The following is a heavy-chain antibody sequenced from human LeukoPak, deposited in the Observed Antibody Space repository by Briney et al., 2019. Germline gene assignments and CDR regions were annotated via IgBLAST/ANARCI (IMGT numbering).Heavy chain of an antibody. CDR1: GCTFTGYS. V-gene: IGHV1-2*02. CDR3: ASVYSSGWTEPDY. J-gene: IGHJ4*02. CDR2: INPNSGGT. Sequence: GASVKVSCKASGCTFTGYSMHWVRQAPGQGLEWMGWINPNSGGTVYAQNFQGRVTMTRDTSISTAYMELSRLTSDDAAVYFCASVYSSGWTEPDYWGQGTLVTVSS. D-gene: IGHD6-19*01.